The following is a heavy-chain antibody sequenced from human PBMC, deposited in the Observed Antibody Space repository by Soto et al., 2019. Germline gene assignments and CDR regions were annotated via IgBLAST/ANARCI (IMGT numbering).Heavy chain of an antibody. CDR1: SGSIGTYF. CDR2: IYYSGTT. D-gene: IGHD3-3*01. Sequence: SETLSLTCTVSSGSIGTYFWSWIRQPPGKGLEWIGYIYYSGTTNYNPSLKSRVTIFLDTSKNQFSLRLSSVTAADTAVYYCARGSGGTYDAFDIWGQGTLVTVSS. CDR3: ARGSGGTYDAFDI. J-gene: IGHJ3*02. V-gene: IGHV4-59*01.